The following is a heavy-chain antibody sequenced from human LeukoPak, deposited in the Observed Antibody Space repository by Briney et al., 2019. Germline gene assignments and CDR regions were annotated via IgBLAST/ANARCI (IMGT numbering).Heavy chain of an antibody. J-gene: IGHJ4*02. CDR3: ARHSGSRTKYYYFDY. D-gene: IGHD6-19*01. V-gene: IGHV4-59*01. CDR1: GGSISSYY. CDR2: IYYSGST. Sequence: SETLSLTCTVSGGSISSYYWSWIRQPPGKGLEWIWYIYYSGSTNYNPSLKTRVTISVDTSKNQFSLKLSSVTAADTAVYYCARHSGSRTKYYYFDYWGQGTLVTVSS.